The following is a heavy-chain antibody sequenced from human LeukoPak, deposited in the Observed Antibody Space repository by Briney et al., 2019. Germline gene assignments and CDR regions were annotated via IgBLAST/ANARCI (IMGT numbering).Heavy chain of an antibody. V-gene: IGHV1-2*02. D-gene: IGHD6-13*01. J-gene: IGHJ4*02. CDR1: GYTFTGYY. CDR3: AKDGRIAAAGTSFDY. Sequence: GASVKVSCKASGYTFTGYYMHWVRQAPGQGLEWMGWINPNSGGTNYAQKFQGRVTMTRDTSISTAYMELSRLRSDDTAVYYCAKDGRIAAAGTSFDYWGQGTLATVSS. CDR2: INPNSGGT.